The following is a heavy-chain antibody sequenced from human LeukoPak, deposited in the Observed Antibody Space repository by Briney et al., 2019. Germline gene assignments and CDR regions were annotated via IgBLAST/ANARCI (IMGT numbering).Heavy chain of an antibody. CDR1: GGSFSGYY. CDR3: ARGGSTAAAGRPVDY. Sequence: SETLSLTCAVYGGSFSGYYWSWIRQPPGKGLEWIGEINHSGSTNYNPSLKSRVTISVDTSKNQFSLKLSSVTAADTAVYCCARGGSTAAAGRPVDYWGQGTLVTVSS. J-gene: IGHJ4*02. CDR2: INHSGST. V-gene: IGHV4-34*01. D-gene: IGHD6-13*01.